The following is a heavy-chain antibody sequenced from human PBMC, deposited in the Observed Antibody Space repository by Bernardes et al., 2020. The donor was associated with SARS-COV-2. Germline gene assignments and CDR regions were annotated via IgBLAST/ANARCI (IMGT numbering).Heavy chain of an antibody. Sequence: GGSLRLSCAASGFTFSSYSMNWVRQAPGKGLEWVTTISSWSDYIYYAGSVEGRFTISRDNARDLVYLQMNSLRAEDTALYFCARDLRRGLPGGFDFWGQGILVTVSS. V-gene: IGHV3-21*06. J-gene: IGHJ4*02. CDR1: GFTFSSYS. CDR2: ISSWSDYI. CDR3: ARDLRRGLPGGFDF. D-gene: IGHD2-15*01.